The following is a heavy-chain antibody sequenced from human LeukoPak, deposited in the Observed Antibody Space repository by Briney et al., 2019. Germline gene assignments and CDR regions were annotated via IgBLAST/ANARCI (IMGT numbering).Heavy chain of an antibody. V-gene: IGHV4-4*02. CDR3: ATNGYYCMDV. Sequence: SGTLSLTCAVFGGSISSSTNWWSWVRQPPGKGLEWIGEIYHSGGTNYNPSLKSQITISVDKSQNQFSLKVNSLTAADTAVYYCATNGYYCMDVWGKGTTVTVSS. J-gene: IGHJ6*03. CDR1: GGSISSSTNW. CDR2: IYHSGGT. D-gene: IGHD2-8*01.